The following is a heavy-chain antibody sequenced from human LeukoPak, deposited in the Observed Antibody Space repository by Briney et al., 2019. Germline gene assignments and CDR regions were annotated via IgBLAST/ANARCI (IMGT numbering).Heavy chain of an antibody. J-gene: IGHJ4*02. CDR2: ITSSGSHM. CDR3: ESLMTTVTIPEH. CDR1: GFTFRSYI. Sequence: GGSLRLSCAASGFTFRSYIMDRVRQAPGKRLEWLSSITSSGSHMYYADSVKGRFTISRDNAKSSLYLQMKSLSAEDTAVYYCESLMTTVTIPEHWGRGTLVTVSS. D-gene: IGHD4-17*01. V-gene: IGHV3-21*01.